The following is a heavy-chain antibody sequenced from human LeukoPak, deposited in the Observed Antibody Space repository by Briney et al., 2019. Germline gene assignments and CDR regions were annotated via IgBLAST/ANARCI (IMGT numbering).Heavy chain of an antibody. V-gene: IGHV4-4*07. Sequence: SETLSLTCTVSGGSISSYCWSWIRQPPGKGLEWIGRIYTSGSTNYNPSLKSRVTISVDTSKNQFPLKLSSVTAADTAVYYCARVRPGHLEPETCGGDCYLGYFDYWGQGTLVTVSS. CDR1: GGSISSYC. CDR2: IYTSGST. J-gene: IGHJ4*02. D-gene: IGHD2-21*02. CDR3: ARVRPGHLEPETCGGDCYLGYFDY.